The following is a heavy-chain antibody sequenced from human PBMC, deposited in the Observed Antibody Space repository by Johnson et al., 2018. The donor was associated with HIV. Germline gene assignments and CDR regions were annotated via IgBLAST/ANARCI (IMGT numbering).Heavy chain of an antibody. Sequence: VQLVESGGGVVQPGRSLRLSCAASGFTFSSYAMHWVRQAPGKGLEWVAVISYDGSNKYYADSVKGRFTISRDNSKNTLYLQMNSLRIEDTAVYYCASVDTAMVDTFDIWGQGTMVTVSS. CDR1: GFTFSSYA. CDR2: ISYDGSNK. J-gene: IGHJ3*02. CDR3: ASVDTAMVDTFDI. V-gene: IGHV3-30*04. D-gene: IGHD5-18*01.